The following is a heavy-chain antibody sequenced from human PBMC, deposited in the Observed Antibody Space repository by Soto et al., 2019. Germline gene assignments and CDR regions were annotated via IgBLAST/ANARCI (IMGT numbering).Heavy chain of an antibody. CDR3: ARVSIAARPRPYPYYYYGMDV. CDR2: IIPIFGTA. V-gene: IGHV1-69*13. Sequence: GASVKVSCKASGGTFSSYAISWVRQAPGQGLEWMGGIIPIFGTANYAQKFQGRVTITADESTSTAYMELSSLRSEDTAVYYCARVSIAARPRPYPYYYYGMDVWGQGTTVTVSS. D-gene: IGHD6-6*01. CDR1: GGTFSSYA. J-gene: IGHJ6*02.